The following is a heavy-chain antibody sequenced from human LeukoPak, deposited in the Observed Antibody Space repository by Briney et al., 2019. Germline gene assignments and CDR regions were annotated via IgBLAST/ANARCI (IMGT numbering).Heavy chain of an antibody. Sequence: ASLKVSCKASGYTFTSYYMHWVRQAPGQGLEWMGIINPSGGSTSYAQKFQGRVTMTRDTSTSTVYMELSSLRSEDTAVYYCAREGSGWYFDYWGQGTLVTVSS. V-gene: IGHV1-46*01. CDR1: GYTFTSYY. CDR3: AREGSGWYFDY. J-gene: IGHJ4*02. D-gene: IGHD6-19*01. CDR2: INPSGGST.